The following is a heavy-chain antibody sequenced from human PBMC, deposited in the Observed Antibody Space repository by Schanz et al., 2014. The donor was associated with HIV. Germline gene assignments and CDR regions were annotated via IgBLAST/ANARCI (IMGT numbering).Heavy chain of an antibody. D-gene: IGHD6-6*01. Sequence: QVQLQESGPGLVKPSETLSLTCTVSGGSIISGDYYWTWIRQHPGKGLEGIGYIYYSGNTHYSPSLRGRLTISVDTSKNQFSLEVNSVTAADTAVYYCARQGEDSVAARWFSGVDVWGQGTTVIVS. V-gene: IGHV4-31*03. J-gene: IGHJ6*02. CDR1: GGSIISGDYY. CDR2: IYYSGNT. CDR3: ARQGEDSVAARWFSGVDV.